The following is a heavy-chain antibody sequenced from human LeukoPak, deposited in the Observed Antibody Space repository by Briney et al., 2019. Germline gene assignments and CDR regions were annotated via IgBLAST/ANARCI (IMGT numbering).Heavy chain of an antibody. J-gene: IGHJ6*03. CDR3: ARGGALLYYYYYYMDV. V-gene: IGHV4-61*02. CDR2: IYTSGST. CDR1: GGSISSGSYY. Sequence: SETLSLTCTVSGGSISSGSYYWSWIRQPAGKGLEWIGRIYTSGSTNYNPSLKSRVTISVDTSKNQFSLKLSSVTAADTAVYYCARGGALLYYYYYYMDVWGKGTTVTISS. D-gene: IGHD3-10*01.